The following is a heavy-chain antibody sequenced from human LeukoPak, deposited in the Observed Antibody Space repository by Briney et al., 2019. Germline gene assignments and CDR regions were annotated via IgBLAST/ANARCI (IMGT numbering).Heavy chain of an antibody. Sequence: GGSLRLSCVGFGFTFSNYNLNWVRQAPGKGLEWVSSISRSGGSTYYADSVKGRFTISRDNAKNSLYLQLTSLRAEDTAVYYCARAYYYVSSGYYHTHFDYWGQGTLVTVSS. CDR1: GFTFSNYN. J-gene: IGHJ4*02. CDR2: ISRSGGST. CDR3: ARAYYYVSSGYYHTHFDY. V-gene: IGHV3-21*01. D-gene: IGHD3-22*01.